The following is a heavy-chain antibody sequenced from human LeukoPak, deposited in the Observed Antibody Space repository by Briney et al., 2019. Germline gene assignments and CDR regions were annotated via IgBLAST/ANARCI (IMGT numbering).Heavy chain of an antibody. CDR1: GYTFTGYY. J-gene: IGHJ4*02. CDR2: INPNSGGT. CDR3: ARVAPTVTTLGY. Sequence: ASVKVSCKASGYTFTGYYMHWVRQAPGQGLEWMGWINPNSGGTNYAQKFQGRVTMTRDTSISTAYMELSRLRSDDTAVYYCARVAPTVTTLGYWGQGTLVTVPS. V-gene: IGHV1-2*02. D-gene: IGHD4-17*01.